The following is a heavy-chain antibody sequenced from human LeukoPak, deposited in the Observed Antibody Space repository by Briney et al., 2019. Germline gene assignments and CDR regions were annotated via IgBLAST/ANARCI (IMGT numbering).Heavy chain of an antibody. CDR1: GGSFSGYY. Sequence: PSETLSLTCAVYGGSFSGYYWSWIRQPPGKGLEWIGETNHSGSTNYNPSLKSRVTISVDTSKNQFSLKLSSVTAADTAVYYCARISQNWGSFDYWGQGTLVTVSS. V-gene: IGHV4-34*01. J-gene: IGHJ4*02. CDR2: TNHSGST. D-gene: IGHD7-27*01. CDR3: ARISQNWGSFDY.